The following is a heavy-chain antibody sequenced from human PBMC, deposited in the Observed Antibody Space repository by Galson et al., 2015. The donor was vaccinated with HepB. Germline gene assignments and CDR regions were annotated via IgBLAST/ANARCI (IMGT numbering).Heavy chain of an antibody. J-gene: IGHJ5*02. Sequence: SLRLSCAASGFTFSSYAMHWVRQAPGKGLEWVANIKQDGSEKYYVDSVKGRFTISRDNAKNSLYLQMNSLRAEDTAVYYCARHDDGDFGWFDPWGQGTLVTVSS. CDR3: ARHDDGDFGWFDP. CDR1: GFTFSSYA. D-gene: IGHD4-17*01. CDR2: IKQDGSEK. V-gene: IGHV3-7*03.